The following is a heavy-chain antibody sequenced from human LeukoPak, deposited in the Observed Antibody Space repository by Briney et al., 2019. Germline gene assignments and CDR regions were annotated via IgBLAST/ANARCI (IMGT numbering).Heavy chain of an antibody. CDR2: IKQDESQR. J-gene: IGHJ4*02. Sequence: PGGSLRLSCTASGFTFSDYWMTWVRQAPGKGPDWVANIKQDESQRYYVDSVRGRFTISRDNAKNSLFLQMTGLRAEDTAVYYCARRGGSSSRRSPIDYWGQGTLVTVSS. CDR1: GFTFSDYW. CDR3: ARRGGSSSRRSPIDY. V-gene: IGHV3-7*01. D-gene: IGHD6-6*01.